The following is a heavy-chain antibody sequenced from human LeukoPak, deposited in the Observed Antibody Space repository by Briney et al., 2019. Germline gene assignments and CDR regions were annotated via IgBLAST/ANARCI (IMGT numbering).Heavy chain of an antibody. CDR3: AKAPYTTDGVDY. Sequence: PGGSLRLSCAASGFTFSSYGMHWVRQAPGKELEWVAFIRYDGSNKYYADSVKGRFTISRDNSKNTLYLQMNSLRAEDTAVYYCAKAPYTTDGVDYWGQGTLVTVSS. CDR2: IRYDGSNK. V-gene: IGHV3-30*02. J-gene: IGHJ4*02. CDR1: GFTFSSYG. D-gene: IGHD3-16*01.